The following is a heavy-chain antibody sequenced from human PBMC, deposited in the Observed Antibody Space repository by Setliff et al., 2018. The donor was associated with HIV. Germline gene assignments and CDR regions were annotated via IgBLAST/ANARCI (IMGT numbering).Heavy chain of an antibody. V-gene: IGHV1-2*02. CDR1: GYTFTDYY. D-gene: IGHD6-19*01. CDR3: ARVIGYFSGWYLKY. J-gene: IGHJ4*02. Sequence: ASVKVSCKASGYTFTDYYMHWVRQAPRQGLEWMGWINPYSGGTNFAQKFQGRVTLTRDRSITTVYMELNSLRSDDTAVYYCARVIGYFSGWYLKYWGQGTPVTVSS. CDR2: INPYSGGT.